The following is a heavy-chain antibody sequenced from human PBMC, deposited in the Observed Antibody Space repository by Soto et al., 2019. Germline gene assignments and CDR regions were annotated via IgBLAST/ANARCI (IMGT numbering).Heavy chain of an antibody. CDR1: GFTFSDYY. D-gene: IGHD3-16*02. CDR2: ISSSGSTI. Sequence: GGSLRLSCAASGFTFSDYYMSWIRQAPGKGLEWVSYISSSGSTIYYADSVKGRFTISRDNAKNSLYLQMNSLRAEDTAVYYCARDEERYDYVWGGYRYSHYYYGMDVWGQGTTVTVSS. J-gene: IGHJ6*02. CDR3: ARDEERYDYVWGGYRYSHYYYGMDV. V-gene: IGHV3-11*01.